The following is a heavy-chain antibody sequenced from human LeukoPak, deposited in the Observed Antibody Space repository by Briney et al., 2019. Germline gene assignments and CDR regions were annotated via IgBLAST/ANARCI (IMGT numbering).Heavy chain of an antibody. Sequence: GGSRRLSCAASGFTFSSYAMHWVRHAPGKGLEWVAVISYDGSNKYYADSVKGRFTISRDNSKNTLYLQMNSLRAEDTAVYYCVREGSYYDSSGYYYVYYFEFWGQGAPVTVSS. CDR2: ISYDGSNK. V-gene: IGHV3-30*07. CDR3: VREGSYYDSSGYYYVYYFEF. J-gene: IGHJ4*02. CDR1: GFTFSSYA. D-gene: IGHD3-22*01.